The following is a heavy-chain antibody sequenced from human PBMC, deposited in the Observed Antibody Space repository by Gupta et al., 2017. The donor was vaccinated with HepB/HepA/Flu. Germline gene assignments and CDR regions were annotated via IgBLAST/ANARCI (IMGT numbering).Heavy chain of an antibody. CDR1: GFTFSSYS. V-gene: IGHV3-48*02. Sequence: EVLLVESGGGLVQPGGSLRLSCAASGFTFSSYSMNWVRQAQGKGLEWIPYISQTSGTIYYADSVKGRFTISRDNANNSLYLLMNSLRDEDTALYVCARDFAPDGFDGWGQGARGTVSS. CDR2: ISQTSGTI. CDR3: ARDFAPDGFDG. J-gene: IGHJ3*01.